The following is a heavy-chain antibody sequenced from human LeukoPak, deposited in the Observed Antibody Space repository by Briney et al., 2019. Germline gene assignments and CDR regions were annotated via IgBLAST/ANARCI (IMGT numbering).Heavy chain of an antibody. V-gene: IGHV4-59*01. J-gene: IGHJ5*02. CDR3: ARAYSGRGGFDP. CDR1: GGSISSYY. Sequence: SETLSHTCTVSGGSISSYYWSWIRQPPGKGLEWIGYMYYSGSTNYNPSLKSRVTISVDTSKNQFSLKLSSVTAADTAVYYCARAYSGRGGFDPWGQGTLVTVSS. D-gene: IGHD1-26*01. CDR2: MYYSGST.